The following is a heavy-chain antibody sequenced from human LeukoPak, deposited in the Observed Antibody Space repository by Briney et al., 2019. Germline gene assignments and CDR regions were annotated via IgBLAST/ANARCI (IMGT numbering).Heavy chain of an antibody. D-gene: IGHD4-11*01. J-gene: IGHJ6*02. CDR3: TTDWMTTVTTRVYYYYGMDV. CDR2: IRSKTDGGTT. V-gene: IGHV3-15*01. CDR1: GFTFSNAW. Sequence: GGSLRLSCAASGFTFSNAWMSWVRQAPGKGLERVGRIRSKTDGGTTDYAAPVKGRFTISRDDSKNTLYLQMNSLKTEDTAVYCCTTDWMTTVTTRVYYYYGMDVWGQGTTVTVSS.